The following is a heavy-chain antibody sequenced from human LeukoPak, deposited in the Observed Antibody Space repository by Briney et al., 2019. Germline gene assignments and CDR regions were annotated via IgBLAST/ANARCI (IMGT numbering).Heavy chain of an antibody. J-gene: IGHJ5*02. D-gene: IGHD1-7*01. CDR3: ARVATGAKPFDP. V-gene: IGHV4-59*02. CDR1: GASGSNYY. CDR2: VSNSGST. Sequence: SETLSLTGTVSGASGSNYYWSWIRPPPEKELEWIGYVSNSGSTDYHPSLKSRVTISVDTSKNLFSLKLSSVTAADTVVYYCARVATGAKPFDPWGQGTLVTVSS.